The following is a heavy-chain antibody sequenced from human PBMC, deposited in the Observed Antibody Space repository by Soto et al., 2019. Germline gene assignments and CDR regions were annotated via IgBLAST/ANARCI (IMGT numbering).Heavy chain of an antibody. V-gene: IGHV3-48*01. CDR2: ISSSSSTI. D-gene: IGHD6-13*01. J-gene: IGHJ4*02. Sequence: GGSLRLSCAASGFTFSSYSMNWVRQAPGKGLEWVSYISSSSSTIYYADSVKGRFTISRDNAKNSLYLQMNSLRAEDTAVYYCARGRHSSSWYVEENWGQGTLVTVSS. CDR3: ARGRHSSSWYVEEN. CDR1: GFTFSSYS.